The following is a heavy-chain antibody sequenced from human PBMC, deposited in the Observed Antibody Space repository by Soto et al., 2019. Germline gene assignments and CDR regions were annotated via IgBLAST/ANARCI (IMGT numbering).Heavy chain of an antibody. V-gene: IGHV4-30-2*01. CDR2: TYHSGNP. D-gene: IGHD2-2*01. CDR1: GGSISSSSYY. Sequence: SETLSLTCTVSGGSISSSSYYWAWIRQPPGKALEWIGHTYHSGNPYYNPSLKSRVIISVDRSKNQFSLKLSSVTAADTAVYYCARVPDRWGQGTLVTVSS. CDR3: ARVPDR. J-gene: IGHJ5*02.